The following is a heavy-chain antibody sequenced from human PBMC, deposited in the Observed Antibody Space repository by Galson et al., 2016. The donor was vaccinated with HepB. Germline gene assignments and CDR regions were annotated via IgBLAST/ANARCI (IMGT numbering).Heavy chain of an antibody. CDR2: ISGSGGST. Sequence: SLRLSCAASGFTFSTYAMSWVRQAPGKGLEWVSGISGSGGSTYYADSVKGRFTISRDNSKKTLYLQMNSLRAEDTAVYYCAKDGKVVVAHTNFDYWGQGTLVTVSS. CDR1: GFTFSTYA. V-gene: IGHV3-23*01. CDR3: AKDGKVVVAHTNFDY. J-gene: IGHJ4*02. D-gene: IGHD2-15*01.